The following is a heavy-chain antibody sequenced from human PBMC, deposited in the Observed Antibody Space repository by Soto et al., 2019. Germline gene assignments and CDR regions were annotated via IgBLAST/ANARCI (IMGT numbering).Heavy chain of an antibody. V-gene: IGHV4-30-2*05. CDR1: GDTISTGGYT. CDR2: TYHSGNP. D-gene: IGHD2-15*01. Sequence: SETLSLTCDVSGDTISTGGYTWAWIRQPPGKALEWIGHTYHSGNPYYNPSLKSRVTISVDTSKNQFSLKLSSVTAADTAVYYCARARGARYFDYWGQGTLVTVSS. J-gene: IGHJ4*02. CDR3: ARARGARYFDY.